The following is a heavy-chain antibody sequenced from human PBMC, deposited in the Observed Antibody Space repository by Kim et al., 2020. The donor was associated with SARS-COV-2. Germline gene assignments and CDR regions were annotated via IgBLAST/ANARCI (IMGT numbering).Heavy chain of an antibody. D-gene: IGHD2-15*01. CDR3: ARGNCSGGSCYPDY. CDR2: IIPILGIA. CDR1: GGTFSSYA. J-gene: IGHJ4*02. Sequence: SVKVSCKASGGTFSSYAISWVRQAPGQGLEWMGRIIPILGIANYAQKFQGRVTITADKSTSTAYMELSSLRSEETAVYYCARGNCSGGSCYPDYWGQGTLVTVSS. V-gene: IGHV1-69*04.